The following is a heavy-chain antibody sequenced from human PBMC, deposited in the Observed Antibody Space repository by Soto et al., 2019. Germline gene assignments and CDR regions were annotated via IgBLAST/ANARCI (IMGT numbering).Heavy chain of an antibody. CDR2: IHRSGFT. CDR1: GGSISSDHF. J-gene: IGHJ4*02. D-gene: IGHD2-15*01. V-gene: IGHV4-4*02. CDR3: ARVLQDTSMSRAFED. Sequence: QVQLQQSRPGLVQPSGTLSLTCSVSGGSISSDHFWSWVRQSPGKGLEWIGEIHRSGFTNYNPSPKSRVTISIDKSKNHLSLRLNSVSSADTAVVYCARVLQDTSMSRAFEDWGQGRLVTVSS.